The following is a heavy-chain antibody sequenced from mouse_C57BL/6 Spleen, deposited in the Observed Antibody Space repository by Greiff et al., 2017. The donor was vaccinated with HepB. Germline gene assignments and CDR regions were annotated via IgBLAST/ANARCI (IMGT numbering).Heavy chain of an antibody. D-gene: IGHD4-1*01. CDR1: GYSITSGYY. Sequence: EVQLQQSGPGLVKPSQSLSLTCSVPGYSITSGYYWNWIRQFPGNKLEWMGYISYDGSNNYNPSLKNRISITRDTSKNQFFLKLNSVTTEDTATYYCAGGNWAFDYWGQGTTLTVSS. CDR3: AGGNWAFDY. V-gene: IGHV3-6*01. CDR2: ISYDGSN. J-gene: IGHJ2*01.